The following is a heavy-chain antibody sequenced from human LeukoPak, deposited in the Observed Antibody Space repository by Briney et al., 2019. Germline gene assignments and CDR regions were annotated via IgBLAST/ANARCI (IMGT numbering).Heavy chain of an antibody. CDR3: ARGATFSVDY. D-gene: IGHD4/OR15-4a*01. J-gene: IGHJ4*02. CDR1: GGSISSGGYY. V-gene: IGHV4-31*03. CDR2: IHYSGST. Sequence: SQTLSLTCTVSGGSISSGGYYWSWIRQHPGKGLEWIGYIHYSGSTYYNPSLKSRVTISVDTSKNQFSLKLSSVTAADTAVYYCARGATFSVDYWGQGTLITVSS.